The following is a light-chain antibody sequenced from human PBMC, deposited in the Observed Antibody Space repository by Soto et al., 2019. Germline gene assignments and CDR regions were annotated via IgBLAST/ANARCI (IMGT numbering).Light chain of an antibody. V-gene: IGKV3-20*01. CDR2: GAS. Sequence: EIVLTWSSGALCLPPVESATLCCRSSQSVRSSHLAWYQQKPGQSPRLLIYGASSRATGIPDRFSGSGSGTDFTLTISRLEPEDFAVYYCQQYGDSQWTFGQGTKLDIK. J-gene: IGKJ1*01. CDR1: QSVRSSH. CDR3: QQYGDSQWT.